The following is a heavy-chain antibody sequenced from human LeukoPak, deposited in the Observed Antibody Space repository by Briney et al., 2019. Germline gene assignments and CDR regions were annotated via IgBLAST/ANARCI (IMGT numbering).Heavy chain of an antibody. D-gene: IGHD2-8*01. CDR1: GYTFTGYY. V-gene: IGHV1-2*02. Sequence: ASVKVSCKTSGYTFTGYYMHWVRQAPGQGLEWMGRINPNSGATIYAEKVQGRVTMTRDTSISTVHMELSSLSPDDTAVYYCARPLGVMADYYYGLDVWGPGTPVTVSS. J-gene: IGHJ6*02. CDR3: ARPLGVMADYYYGLDV. CDR2: INPNSGAT.